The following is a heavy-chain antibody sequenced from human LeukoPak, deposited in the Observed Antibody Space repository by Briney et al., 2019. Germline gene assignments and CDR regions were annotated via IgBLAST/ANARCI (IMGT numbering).Heavy chain of an antibody. Sequence: SETLSLTCTVSGGSMRSYYWVWIRQPPGKGLELIGDIYYSGGTDCNPSLKSRVTISVDTSKNQFSLKMSSVTAADTAVYYCARAPNGFGAFDIWGPGTMVTVS. D-gene: IGHD2-8*01. J-gene: IGHJ3*02. CDR3: ARAPNGFGAFDI. CDR1: GGSMRSYY. CDR2: IYYSGGT. V-gene: IGHV4-59*01.